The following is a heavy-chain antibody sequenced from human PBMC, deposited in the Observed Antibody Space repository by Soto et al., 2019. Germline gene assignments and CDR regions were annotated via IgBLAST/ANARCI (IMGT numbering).Heavy chain of an antibody. CDR3: ERGTGYSEQDY. V-gene: IGHV3-74*01. D-gene: IGHD2-8*02. CDR2: ISGDRSST. Sequence: PGGSLRLSCAASGFSFSDYWMHWVRQVPGKGLVWVSRISGDRSSTNYADSVKGRFTISRDNAKNTLYVQMNSLRAEDTAVYYCERGTGYSEQDYWGQGTPVTVSS. CDR1: GFSFSDYW. J-gene: IGHJ4*02.